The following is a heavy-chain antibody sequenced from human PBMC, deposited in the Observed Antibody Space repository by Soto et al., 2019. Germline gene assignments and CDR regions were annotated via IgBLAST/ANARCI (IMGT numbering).Heavy chain of an antibody. J-gene: IGHJ4*02. CDR3: ARLITMVRGVMSYYFDY. CDR2: INPSGGST. V-gene: IGHV1-46*01. Sequence: XSVKVSCTASGYTFTSYYMHWVRQTPGQGLEWMGIINPSGGSTSYAQKFQGRVTMTRDTSTSTVYMELSSLRSEDTAVYYCARLITMVRGVMSYYFDYWGQRTLVTVSS. CDR1: GYTFTSYY. D-gene: IGHD3-10*01.